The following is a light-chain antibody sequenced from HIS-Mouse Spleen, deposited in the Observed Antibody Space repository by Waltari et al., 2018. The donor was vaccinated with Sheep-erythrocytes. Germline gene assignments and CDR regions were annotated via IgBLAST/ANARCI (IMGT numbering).Light chain of an antibody. V-gene: IGLV2-11*01. CDR2: DVS. Sequence: QSALTQPRSVSGPPGQSVTIPCTGTSSDVRRYNYFPWYQQHPGNAPRLMIYDVSKRPSGVPDRFAGSKSGNTASLTISGLQAEDEADYYCCSYAGSYNHVFATGTKVTVL. CDR3: CSYAGSYNHV. J-gene: IGLJ1*01. CDR1: SSDVRRYNY.